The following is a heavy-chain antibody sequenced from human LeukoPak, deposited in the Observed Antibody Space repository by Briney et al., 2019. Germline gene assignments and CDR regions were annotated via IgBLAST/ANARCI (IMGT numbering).Heavy chain of an antibody. V-gene: IGHV3-7*04. D-gene: IGHD2-21*01. CDR1: GFTFSNHW. CDR2: INQDGSEA. CDR3: ARHDPHSFDP. Sequence: HPGGSLRLSCVGSGFTFSNHWMTWMRQAPGTGLEWLANINQDGSEAYYVDSVEGRFTISRDNAKNSLYLQMNSLRAEDTAIYYCARHDPHSFDPWGQGTLVTVSS. J-gene: IGHJ5*02.